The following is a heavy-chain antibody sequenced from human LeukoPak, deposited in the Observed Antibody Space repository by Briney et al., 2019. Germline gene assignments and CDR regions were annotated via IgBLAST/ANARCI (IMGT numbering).Heavy chain of an antibody. CDR3: TTDRAGWFGQLLYPKDS. D-gene: IGHD3-10*01. CDR2: IKSKTDGGTT. CDR1: GFTFSNAW. J-gene: IGHJ4*02. V-gene: IGHV3-15*01. Sequence: KTGGSLRLSCAASGFTFSNAWMSWVRQPPGKGLEWVGRIKSKTDGGTTDCAAPVKGRFTISRDDSRNTLYLQMNGLKTEDTAVYYCTTDRAGWFGQLLYPKDSWGQGTLVTVSS.